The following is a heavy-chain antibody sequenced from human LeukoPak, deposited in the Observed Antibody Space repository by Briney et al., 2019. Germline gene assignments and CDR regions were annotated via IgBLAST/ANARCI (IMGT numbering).Heavy chain of an antibody. J-gene: IGHJ4*02. CDR2: ISGSGGST. Sequence: GGSLRPSCAASVFTFSSYAMSWVRQAPGKGLGWVSAISGSGGSTYYADSVKGHFTISRNNSKNTLYLQMNSLRAEDTAVYYCAKDAPVNIVVVPAANSWGQGTLVTVSS. D-gene: IGHD2-2*01. CDR1: VFTFSSYA. V-gene: IGHV3-23*01. CDR3: AKDAPVNIVVVPAANS.